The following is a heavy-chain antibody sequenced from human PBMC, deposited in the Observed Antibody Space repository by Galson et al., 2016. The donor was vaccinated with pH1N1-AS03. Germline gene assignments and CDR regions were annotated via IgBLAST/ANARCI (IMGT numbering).Heavy chain of an antibody. Sequence: ETLSLTCTVSGSSITTGHYWGWIRQPPGKGLEWIGSIYPGVNADYNPSLKSRVTISVDTSKNQFSLKLSSVTAADTAVYYCARSPRVISVAGTFPSRFDPWGQGTLVTVSS. D-gene: IGHD6-19*01. CDR2: IYPGVNA. CDR3: ARSPRVISVAGTFPSRFDP. CDR1: GSSITTGHY. J-gene: IGHJ5*01. V-gene: IGHV4-38-2*02.